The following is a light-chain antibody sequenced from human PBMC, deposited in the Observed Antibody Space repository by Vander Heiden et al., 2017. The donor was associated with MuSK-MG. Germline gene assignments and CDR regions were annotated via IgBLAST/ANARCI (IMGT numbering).Light chain of an antibody. V-gene: IGKV1-39*01. Sequence: DIQMTQSPSSLSASVGDRVTITCRASQTVTYYLNWYQQKPGKAPNLLIYAASSLQTGVPSRFSGSGSGTDFTLTIGSLQPEDFATYYCQQSYSAPLTFGGGTKVEIK. J-gene: IGKJ4*01. CDR2: AAS. CDR3: QQSYSAPLT. CDR1: QTVTYY.